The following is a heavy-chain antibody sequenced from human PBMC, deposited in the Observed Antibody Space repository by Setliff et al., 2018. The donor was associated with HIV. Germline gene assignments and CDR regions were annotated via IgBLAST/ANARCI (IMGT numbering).Heavy chain of an antibody. D-gene: IGHD5-12*01. J-gene: IGHJ4*02. CDR1: GASIPSSSHY. Sequence: SETLSLTCTVSGASIPSSSHYWGWIRQPPGKGLQWIGTIFSSGSTYYDPSLKSRVTISIDSTKNQISLKLNFVTAADPAVYYCARHVDIVAPFDFWGQGTLVTVSS. CDR3: ARHVDIVAPFDF. CDR2: IFSSGST. V-gene: IGHV4-39*01.